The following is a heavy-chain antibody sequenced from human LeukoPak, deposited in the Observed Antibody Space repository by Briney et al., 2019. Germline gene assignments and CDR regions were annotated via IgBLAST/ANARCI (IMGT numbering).Heavy chain of an antibody. CDR3: ARDFKAVIQYFDY. CDR1: GGSISSGGYY. CDR2: IYYSGST. D-gene: IGHD3-16*02. Sequence: SQTLSLTCTVSGGSISSGGYYWSWIRQHPGKGLEWIGYIYYSGSTYYNPSLKSRVTISVDTSKNQFSLKLSSVTAADTAVYYCARDFKAVIQYFDYWGQGTQVTVSS. J-gene: IGHJ4*02. V-gene: IGHV4-31*03.